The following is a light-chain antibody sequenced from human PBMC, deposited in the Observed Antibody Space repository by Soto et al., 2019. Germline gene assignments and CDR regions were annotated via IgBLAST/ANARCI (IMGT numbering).Light chain of an antibody. CDR3: QQRSHWPQEYT. V-gene: IGKV3-11*01. Sequence: EIVLTQSPATLSSSPGERATISCRASQSVSTSLAWYQHKPGQAPRLLIYDASKRATGIPARFSGSGSGTDFALTISSLEPEDFAVYYCQQRSHWPQEYTFGQGTKLELK. CDR2: DAS. CDR1: QSVSTS. J-gene: IGKJ2*01.